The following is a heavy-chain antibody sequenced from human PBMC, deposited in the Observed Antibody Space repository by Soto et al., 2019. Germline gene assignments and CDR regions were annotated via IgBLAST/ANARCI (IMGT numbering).Heavy chain of an antibody. CDR2: ISYDGSNK. D-gene: IGHD6-13*01. CDR3: AKVHLTLDSSPEFDP. CDR1: GFTFSSYG. V-gene: IGHV3-30*18. J-gene: IGHJ5*02. Sequence: GGSLRLSCAASGFTFSSYGMHWVRQAPGKGLEWVAVISYDGSNKYYADSVKGRFTISRDNSKNTLYLQMNSLRAEDTAVYYCAKVHLTLDSSPEFDPWGQGTLVTVS.